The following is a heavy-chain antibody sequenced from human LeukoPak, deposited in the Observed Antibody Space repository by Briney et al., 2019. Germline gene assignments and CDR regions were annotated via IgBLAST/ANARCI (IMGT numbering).Heavy chain of an antibody. D-gene: IGHD5-12*01. CDR2: IYYSGDT. CDR1: GGSISSRSYY. V-gene: IGHV4-39*01. CDR3: VRGSWGLMATPFDF. Sequence: PSETLSLTCTVSGGSISSRSYYWAWIRQPPGKGLEWIASIYYSGDTYYHPSLKSRVTISVDTSKNQFSLKLNSVTASDTALYYCVRGSWGLMATPFDFWGQGTLVTVSS. J-gene: IGHJ4*02.